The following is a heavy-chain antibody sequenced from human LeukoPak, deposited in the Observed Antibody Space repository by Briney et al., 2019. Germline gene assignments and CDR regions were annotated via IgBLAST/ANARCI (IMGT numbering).Heavy chain of an antibody. Sequence: GASVKVSCKASGYTFIAYYMFWVRQAPGQGLEWMGWINPNSGATGHAQKFQGWVTMTRDTSISTVYMELSRLRSDDTAVYYCARLLAYCGGDCYSITYAFDIWGQGTMVTVSS. J-gene: IGHJ3*02. CDR1: GYTFIAYY. CDR3: ARLLAYCGGDCYSITYAFDI. D-gene: IGHD2-21*02. CDR2: INPNSGAT. V-gene: IGHV1-2*04.